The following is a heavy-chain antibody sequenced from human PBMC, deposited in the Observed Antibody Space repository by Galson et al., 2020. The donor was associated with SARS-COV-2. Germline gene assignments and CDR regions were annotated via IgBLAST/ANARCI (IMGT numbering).Heavy chain of an antibody. J-gene: IGHJ4*02. D-gene: IGHD2-21*01. CDR2: IKTNTAGPTT. V-gene: IGHV3-15*07. Sequence: GGSPRLSCAASGFTFTNAWMSWVRQAPGKGLEWVGRIKTNTAGPTTEFAAPVKGRFGISRDDSRHTLYLHMNSLTSGDTAVYYCTTEGSDWPQYYVDCWGQGTLVTVSS. CDR1: GFTFTNAW. CDR3: TTEGSDWPQYYVDC.